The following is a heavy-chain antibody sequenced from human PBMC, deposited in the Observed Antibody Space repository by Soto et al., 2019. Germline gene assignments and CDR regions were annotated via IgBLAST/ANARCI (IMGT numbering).Heavy chain of an antibody. Sequence: PSETLSLTCAVYGGSFSGYYWSWIRQPPGKGLEWIGEINHSGSTNYNPSLKSRVTISVDTSKNQFSLKLSSVTAADTAVYYCARGRYKTVTTYYYYYYMDVWGKGTTVTVSS. J-gene: IGHJ6*03. CDR2: INHSGST. CDR1: GGSFSGYY. D-gene: IGHD4-17*01. CDR3: ARGRYKTVTTYYYYYYMDV. V-gene: IGHV4-34*01.